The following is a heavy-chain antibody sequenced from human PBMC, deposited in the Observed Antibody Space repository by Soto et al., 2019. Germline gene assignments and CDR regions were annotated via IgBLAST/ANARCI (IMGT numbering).Heavy chain of an antibody. CDR2: INPNSGGT. CDR1: GYTFTGYY. D-gene: IGHD2-15*01. Sequence: GASVKVSCKASGYTFTGYYMHWVRQAHGQGLEWMGWINPNSGGTNYAQKFQGWVTMTRDTSISTAYMELSRLRSDDTAVYYCARGRITLLSKSNWFDPWGQGTLVTVSS. CDR3: ARGRITLLSKSNWFDP. V-gene: IGHV1-2*04. J-gene: IGHJ5*02.